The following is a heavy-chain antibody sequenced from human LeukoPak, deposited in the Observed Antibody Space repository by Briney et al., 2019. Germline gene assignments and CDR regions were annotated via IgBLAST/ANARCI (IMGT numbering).Heavy chain of an antibody. D-gene: IGHD2-2*01. CDR2: INPNSGGT. CDR1: GYTFTGYY. J-gene: IGHJ4*02. Sequence: WASVKVSCKASGYTFTGYYMHWVRQAPGQGLEWMGWINPNSGGTNYAQKFQGRVTMTRNTSISTAYMELSSLRSEDTAVYYCARDNVVVPAAFDYWGQGTLVTVSS. CDR3: ARDNVVVPAAFDY. V-gene: IGHV1-2*02.